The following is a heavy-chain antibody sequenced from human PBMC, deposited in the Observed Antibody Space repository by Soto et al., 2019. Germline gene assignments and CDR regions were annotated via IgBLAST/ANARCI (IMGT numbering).Heavy chain of an antibody. CDR2: IAPGDSHT. D-gene: IGHD3-16*02. CDR1: GDNFGDHFTSYW. V-gene: IGHV5-10-1*01. CDR3: STGISCTRYMCPFYNYGLDV. Sequence: GESLKISCQASGDNFGDHFTSYWVTWVRQVPGKGLEWMGRIAPGDSHTNYSPSFEGHVTISADRSIRTAYMRWNSLKTSDTAIYYCSTGISCTRYMCPFYNYGLDVWGQGTTVTVSS. J-gene: IGHJ6*02.